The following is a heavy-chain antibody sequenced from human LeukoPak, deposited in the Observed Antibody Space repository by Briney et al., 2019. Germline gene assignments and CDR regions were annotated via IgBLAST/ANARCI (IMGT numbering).Heavy chain of an antibody. CDR1: GFTFSSYE. V-gene: IGHV3-48*03. J-gene: IGHJ4*02. Sequence: GGSLRLSCAASGFTFSSYEMNWVRQAPGKGLEWVSYISSSGSTIYYADSVKGRFTISRDNAKNSLYLQMNSLRAEDTAVYYCARIPEVAWVATYYFDYWGQGTLVTVSS. CDR3: ARIPEVAWVATYYFDY. D-gene: IGHD4-23*01. CDR2: ISSSGSTI.